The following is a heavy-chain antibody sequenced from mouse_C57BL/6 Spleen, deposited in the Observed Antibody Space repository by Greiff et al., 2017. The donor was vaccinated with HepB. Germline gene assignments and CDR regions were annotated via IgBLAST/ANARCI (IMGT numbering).Heavy chain of an antibody. CDR1: GYTFTSYW. V-gene: IGHV1-59*01. CDR2: IYPSDSYT. J-gene: IGHJ4*01. CDR3: ARRGGDY. Sequence: QVQLQQPGAELVRPGTSVKLSCKASGYTFTSYWMHWVKQRPGQGLEWIGVIYPSDSYTNYNQKFKGKATLTADTSSSTAYMQLSSLTSEDSAVYYCARRGGDYWGQGTSVTVSS.